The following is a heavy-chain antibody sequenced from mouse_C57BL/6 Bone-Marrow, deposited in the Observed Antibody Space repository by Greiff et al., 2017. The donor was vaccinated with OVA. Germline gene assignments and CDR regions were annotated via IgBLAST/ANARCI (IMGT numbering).Heavy chain of an antibody. D-gene: IGHD1-1*01. CDR3: ARRGTVVAPYAMDY. CDR1: GYAFSSYW. Sequence: QVQLQQSGAELVKPGASVKISCKASGYAFSSYWMNWVKQRPGKGLEWIGQIYPGDGDTNYNGKFKGKATLTADKSSSTAYMQLSSLTSEDSAVYFCARRGTVVAPYAMDYWGQGTSVTVSS. J-gene: IGHJ4*01. CDR2: IYPGDGDT. V-gene: IGHV1-80*01.